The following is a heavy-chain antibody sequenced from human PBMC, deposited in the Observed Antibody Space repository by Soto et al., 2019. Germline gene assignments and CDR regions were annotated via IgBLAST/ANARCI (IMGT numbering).Heavy chain of an antibody. CDR3: ARRVKAFGESYYYYYMDV. V-gene: IGHV4-59*08. J-gene: IGHJ6*03. Sequence: SETLSLTCTVSGGSISSYYWSWIRQPPGKGLEWIGYIYYSGSTNYNPSVKSRVTISVDTSKNQYSLKLSSVPAADTAVYYCARRVKAFGESYYYYYMDVWGKGTTVTVSS. D-gene: IGHD3-10*01. CDR1: GGSISSYY. CDR2: IYYSGST.